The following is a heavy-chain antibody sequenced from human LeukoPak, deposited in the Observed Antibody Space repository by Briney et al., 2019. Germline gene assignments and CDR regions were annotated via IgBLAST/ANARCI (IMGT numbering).Heavy chain of an antibody. CDR2: IYHSGST. D-gene: IGHD2-2*01. V-gene: IGHV4-34*01. Sequence: SETLSLTCAVYGGSFSGYYWSWIRQPPGKGLEWIGSIYHSGSTYYNPSLKSRVTISVDTSKNQFSLKLSSVTAADTAVYYCARSRYQLPWDYWGQGTLVTVSS. CDR1: GGSFSGYY. J-gene: IGHJ4*02. CDR3: ARSRYQLPWDY.